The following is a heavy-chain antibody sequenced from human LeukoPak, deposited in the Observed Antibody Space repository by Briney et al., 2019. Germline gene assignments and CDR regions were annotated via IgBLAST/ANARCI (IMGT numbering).Heavy chain of an antibody. J-gene: IGHJ4*02. D-gene: IGHD4-17*01. CDR3: AKEDYGDPQYYFDY. V-gene: IGHV3-23*01. CDR2: ISGSGGST. Sequence: GGSLRLSCAASGFTFSSYAMSWVRQAPGKGLEWVSAISGSGGSTYYADSVKGRFTISRDTSKNTVHLQMNSLRAEDSAKYYCAKEDYGDPQYYFDYWGQGTLVTVSS. CDR1: GFTFSSYA.